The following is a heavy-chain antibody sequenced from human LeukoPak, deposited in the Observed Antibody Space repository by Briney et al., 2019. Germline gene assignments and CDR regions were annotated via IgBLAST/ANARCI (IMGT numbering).Heavy chain of an antibody. J-gene: IGHJ4*02. V-gene: IGHV1-18*01. CDR2: ISPSNGNT. D-gene: IGHD5-12*01. CDR1: GYTFTTYG. Sequence: ASVKVSCKASGYTFTTYGIGWVRQAPGQGLEWMGRISPSNGNTNYAQKFQGRVTMTTDTSRSTAYMELRSLRSDGTAVYYCARGNFIVASSSRRDYYFDYWGQGALVTVSS. CDR3: ARGNFIVASSSRRDYYFDY.